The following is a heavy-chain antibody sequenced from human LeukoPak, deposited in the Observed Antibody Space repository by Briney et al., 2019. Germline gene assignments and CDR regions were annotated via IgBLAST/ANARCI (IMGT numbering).Heavy chain of an antibody. V-gene: IGHV3-30*02. CDR3: AKDLADITIFGVVISGWFDP. Sequence: GGSLRLSCAASGFTFSSYGMHWVRQAPGKGLEWVAFIRYDGSNKYYADSVKGRFTISRDNSKNTLYLQMNSLRAEDTAVYYCAKDLADITIFGVVISGWFDPWGQGTLVTVSS. CDR2: IRYDGSNK. J-gene: IGHJ5*02. D-gene: IGHD3-3*01. CDR1: GFTFSSYG.